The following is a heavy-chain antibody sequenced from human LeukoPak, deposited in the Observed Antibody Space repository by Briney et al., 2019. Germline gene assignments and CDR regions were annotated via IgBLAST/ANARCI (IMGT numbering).Heavy chain of an antibody. CDR1: GYTLTELS. J-gene: IGHJ4*02. Sequence: ASVKASCKVSGYTLTELSMHWVRQAPGKGLEWMGGFDPEDGETIYAQKFQGRVTMTEDTSTDTAYMELSSLRSEDTAVYYCATDIIVGATGEVDYWGQGTLVTVSS. CDR2: FDPEDGET. D-gene: IGHD1-26*01. V-gene: IGHV1-24*01. CDR3: ATDIIVGATGEVDY.